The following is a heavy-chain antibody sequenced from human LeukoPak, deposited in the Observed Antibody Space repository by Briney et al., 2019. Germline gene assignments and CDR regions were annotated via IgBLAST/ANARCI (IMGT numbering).Heavy chain of an antibody. CDR1: XXTFXXXG. D-gene: IGHD2-2*01. CDR3: XHGSMYQLDY. CDR2: IFGGVGGT. V-gene: IGHV3-23*01. J-gene: IGHJ4*02. Sequence: XAXSXXTFXXXGMSWVRQAPGKGLEGVSGIFGGVGGTYYADSVKGRFTISRDNXKKTLYMQMNSLRAEDTGGYYCXHGSMYQLDYWGQGTLVTVSS.